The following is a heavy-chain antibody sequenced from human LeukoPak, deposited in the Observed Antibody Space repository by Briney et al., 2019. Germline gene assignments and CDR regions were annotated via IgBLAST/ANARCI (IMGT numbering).Heavy chain of an antibody. CDR3: ARRRYDYVWGSYQNKRWFDY. D-gene: IGHD3-16*02. J-gene: IGHJ4*02. V-gene: IGHV4-34*01. CDR2: INHSGST. Sequence: PSETLSLTCAVYGGSFSGYYWSWIRQPPGKGLEWIGEINHSGSTNYNPSPKSRVTISVDTSKNQFSLKLSSVTAADTAVYYCARRRYDYVWGSYQNKRWFDYWGQGTLVTVSS. CDR1: GGSFSGYY.